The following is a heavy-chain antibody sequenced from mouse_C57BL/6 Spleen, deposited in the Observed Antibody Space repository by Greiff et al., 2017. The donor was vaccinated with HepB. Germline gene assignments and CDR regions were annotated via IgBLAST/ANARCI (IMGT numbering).Heavy chain of an antibody. J-gene: IGHJ2*01. V-gene: IGHV3-6*01. D-gene: IGHD4-1*01. CDR3: ARGGWDDYFDY. CDR1: GYSITSGYY. Sequence: EVKLQESGPGLVKPSQSLSLTCSVTGYSITSGYYWNWIRQFPGNKLEWMGYISYDGSNNYNPSLKNRISITRDTSKNQFFLKLNSVTTEDTATYYCARGGWDDYFDYWGQGTTLTVSS. CDR2: ISYDGSN.